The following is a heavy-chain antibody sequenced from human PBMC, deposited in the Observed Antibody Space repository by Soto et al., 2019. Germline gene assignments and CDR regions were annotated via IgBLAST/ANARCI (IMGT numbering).Heavy chain of an antibody. J-gene: IGHJ6*02. CDR2: IWHDGSDN. CDR3: GRDRRGVNYAMDV. D-gene: IGHD3-10*01. V-gene: IGHV3-33*01. CDR1: GFTFSSYG. Sequence: QVQLVESGGGVVQPGRSLRLSCAASGFTFSSYGMHWVRQAPGTGLEWVAVIWHDGSDNYYADSVKGRFTISRDNSKNTLYLQMNSLRAEDTAVYYCGRDRRGVNYAMDVWGQGTTVTVSS.